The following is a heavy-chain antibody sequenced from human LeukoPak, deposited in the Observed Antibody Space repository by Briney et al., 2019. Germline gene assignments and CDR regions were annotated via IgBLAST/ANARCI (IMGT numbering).Heavy chain of an antibody. V-gene: IGHV4-59*01. D-gene: IGHD1-26*01. J-gene: IGHJ6*03. Sequence: SETLSLTCSVSGGSMSSYYWNWIRHTPGKGLEWSGYIYYTGSTNYSPSFKSRVTISLDTSKTQIFLNMNSVTAADTAVYYCRTAEELYVGSPPLYYYYLDVWGKGTTVTVSS. CDR1: GGSMSSYY. CDR3: RTAEELYVGSPPLYYYYLDV. CDR2: IYYTGST.